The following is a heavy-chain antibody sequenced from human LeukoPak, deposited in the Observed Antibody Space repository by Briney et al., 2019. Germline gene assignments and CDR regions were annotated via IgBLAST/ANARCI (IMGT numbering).Heavy chain of an antibody. CDR2: IYPGGSDT. CDR3: ARQRMGYCSSTSCTYYYYMDV. V-gene: IGHV5-51*01. D-gene: IGHD2-2*01. J-gene: IGHJ6*03. Sequence: GESLKISCKGSGYSFTSYWIGWVRQMPGKGLGWMGIIYPGGSDTRYSPSFQGQVTISADKSISTAYLQWSSLKASDTAMYYCARQRMGYCSSTSCTYYYYMDVWGKGTTVTVSS. CDR1: GYSFTSYW.